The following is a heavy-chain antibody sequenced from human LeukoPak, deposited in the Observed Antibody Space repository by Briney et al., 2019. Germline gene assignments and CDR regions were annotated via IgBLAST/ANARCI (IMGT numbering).Heavy chain of an antibody. CDR3: ARRRSNSGSYDY. CDR1: GGSISSYY. V-gene: IGHV4-59*08. Sequence: SETLSFTCTVSGGSISSYYWSWIRQPPGKGLEWIGYMYSSGSTNYNPSLKSRVTMSVDTSRNQFSLKLSSVTAADTAMYYCARRRSNSGSYDYWGQGTLVTVSS. CDR2: MYSSGST. D-gene: IGHD1-26*01. J-gene: IGHJ4*02.